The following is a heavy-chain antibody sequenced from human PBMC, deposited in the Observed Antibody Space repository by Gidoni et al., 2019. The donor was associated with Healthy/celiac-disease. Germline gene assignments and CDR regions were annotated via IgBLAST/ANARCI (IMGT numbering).Heavy chain of an antibody. V-gene: IGHV4-30-2*01. CDR1: GGSISSGGYS. J-gene: IGHJ5*02. Sequence: QLPLQESGSGLVKPSQTLSLTCAVSGGSISSGGYSWSWIRQPPGKGLEWIGYIYHSGSTYYNPSLKSRVTISVDRSKNQFSLKLSSVTAADTAVYYCARMIVVVSSWFDPWGQGTLVTVSS. CDR3: ARMIVVVSSWFDP. D-gene: IGHD3-22*01. CDR2: IYHSGST.